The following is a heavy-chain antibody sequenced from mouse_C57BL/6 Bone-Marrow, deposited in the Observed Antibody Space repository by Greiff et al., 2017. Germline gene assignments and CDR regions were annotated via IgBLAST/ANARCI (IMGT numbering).Heavy chain of an antibody. CDR2: IDPSDSET. Sequence: QVQLQQPGAELVRPGSSVKLSCKASGYTFTSYWMHWVKQTPIQGLEWIGNIDPSDSETHYNQKFKDKATLTVDKSSSTAYMQLSSLTSEDSAVYYCARNGYYDWYFDVWGTGTTVTVSS. CDR3: ARNGYYDWYFDV. V-gene: IGHV1-52*01. J-gene: IGHJ1*03. CDR1: GYTFTSYW. D-gene: IGHD2-3*01.